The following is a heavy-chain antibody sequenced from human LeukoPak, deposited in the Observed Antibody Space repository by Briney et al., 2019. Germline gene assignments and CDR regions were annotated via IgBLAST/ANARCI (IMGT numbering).Heavy chain of an antibody. D-gene: IGHD2-2*01. CDR2: ISYDGSNK. Sequence: PGGPLRLSCAASGFTFSSYGMHWVRQAPGKGLEWVAVISYDGSNKYYADSVKGRFTISRDNSKNTLYLQMNSLRAEDTAVYYCAKLGYCSSTSCYGDAFDIWGQGTMVTVSS. CDR1: GFTFSSYG. V-gene: IGHV3-30*18. J-gene: IGHJ3*02. CDR3: AKLGYCSSTSCYGDAFDI.